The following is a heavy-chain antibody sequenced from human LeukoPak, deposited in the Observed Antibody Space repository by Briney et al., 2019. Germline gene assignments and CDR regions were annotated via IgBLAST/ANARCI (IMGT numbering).Heavy chain of an antibody. CDR2: IYYSGTT. V-gene: IGHV4-59*01. CDR3: ARPLDRYGALQR. CDR1: GGSISSYY. D-gene: IGHD4-17*01. Sequence: PSETLSLTCTVSGGSISSYYWTWIRQPPGKGLEWIGYIYYSGTTYYNPSLKSRVTISLDTSKNKFSLNLTSVNVADTAVYYCARPLDRYGALQRWGQGTLVTVSS. J-gene: IGHJ4*02.